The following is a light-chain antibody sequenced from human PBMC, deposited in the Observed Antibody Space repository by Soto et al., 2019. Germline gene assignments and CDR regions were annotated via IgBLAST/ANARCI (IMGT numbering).Light chain of an antibody. Sequence: QSALTQPASVSGSPGQSITISCTGTNSDVGGHNYVSWYQHHPGKAPKLMIYEVSNRPSGVYNRFSGSKSDNTASLTISGLQSEDGADYHCSSFSSTSTLYVFGTGTKVTVL. V-gene: IGLV2-14*01. CDR3: SSFSSTSTLYV. J-gene: IGLJ1*01. CDR2: EVS. CDR1: NSDVGGHNY.